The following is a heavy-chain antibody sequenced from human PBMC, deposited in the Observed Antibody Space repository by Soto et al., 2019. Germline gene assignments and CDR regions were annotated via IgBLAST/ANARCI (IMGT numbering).Heavy chain of an antibody. V-gene: IGHV4-59*01. D-gene: IGHD3-22*01. CDR2: IYYSGST. Sequence: SETLSLTCTVSGGSISSYYWSWIRQPPGKGLEWIGYIYYSGSTNYNPSLKSRVTISVDTSKNQFSLKLSSVTAADTAVYYCARVGSSGYYNGIDYWGQGTLVTVSS. J-gene: IGHJ4*02. CDR1: GGSISSYY. CDR3: ARVGSSGYYNGIDY.